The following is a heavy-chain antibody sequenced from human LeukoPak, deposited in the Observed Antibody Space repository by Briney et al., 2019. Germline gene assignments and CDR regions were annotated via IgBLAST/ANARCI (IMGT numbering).Heavy chain of an antibody. V-gene: IGHV4-59*01. Sequence: SETLSLTCTVSGASISPDYWGWIRQPPGKGLEFIGYIHYSGSTYYNPSLKSRVTISVDTSKNQFSLKLSSVTAADTAVYYCARDRARGDGDYEAFDIWGQGTMVTVSS. D-gene: IGHD4-17*01. CDR1: GASISPDY. CDR3: ARDRARGDGDYEAFDI. CDR2: IHYSGST. J-gene: IGHJ3*02.